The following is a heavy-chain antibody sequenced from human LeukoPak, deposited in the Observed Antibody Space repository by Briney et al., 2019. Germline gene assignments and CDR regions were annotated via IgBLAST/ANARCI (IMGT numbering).Heavy chain of an antibody. J-gene: IGHJ6*02. Sequence: GGSLRLSCAAPGFTFDDYAMHWVRQAPGKGLEWVSGISWNSGNIGYADSVKGRFTISRDNAKNSLYLQMNSLRVEDTALYYCAKVMDSSTWSGYYGMDVWGQGTTVTVSS. D-gene: IGHD6-13*01. V-gene: IGHV3-9*01. CDR3: AKVMDSSTWSGYYGMDV. CDR1: GFTFDDYA. CDR2: ISWNSGNI.